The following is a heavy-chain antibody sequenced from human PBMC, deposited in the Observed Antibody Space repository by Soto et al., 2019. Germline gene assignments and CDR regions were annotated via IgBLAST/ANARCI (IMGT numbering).Heavy chain of an antibody. CDR3: AKDRGSGWYIRDDY. J-gene: IGHJ4*02. D-gene: IGHD6-19*01. CDR2: ISYDGSNK. CDR1: GFTFSSYG. V-gene: IGHV3-30*18. Sequence: GGSLRLSCAASGFTFSSYGMHWVRQAPGKGLEWVAVISYDGSNKYYADSVKGRFTISRDNSKNTLYLQMNSLRAEDTAVYYCAKDRGSGWYIRDDYWGQGTLVTVSS.